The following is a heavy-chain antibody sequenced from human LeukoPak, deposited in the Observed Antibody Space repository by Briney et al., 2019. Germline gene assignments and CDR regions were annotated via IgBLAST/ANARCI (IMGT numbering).Heavy chain of an antibody. Sequence: GGSLRLSCAASGFPFSNYWMHWVRQAPGKGLVWVSRVNSDGSTTNYADSVKGRFTISRDNPENTLYMRMNSLRPEDTAVYYCERGYYSSSRFDSWGQGTLVTVSS. V-gene: IGHV3-74*01. CDR3: ERGYYSSSRFDS. CDR1: GFPFSNYW. J-gene: IGHJ4*02. CDR2: VNSDGSTT. D-gene: IGHD6-13*01.